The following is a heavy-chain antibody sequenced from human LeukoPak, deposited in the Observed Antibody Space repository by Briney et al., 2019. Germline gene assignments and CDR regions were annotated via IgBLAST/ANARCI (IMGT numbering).Heavy chain of an antibody. CDR1: GFTFSSYA. J-gene: IGHJ4*02. V-gene: IGHV3-23*01. CDR2: ISGSGDGT. Sequence: GGSLRLSCAASGFTFSSYAMTWVRQAPGKGLEWVSAISGSGDGTFNADSVKGRFTISRDNSKNTLNLQMNSLRAEDTAVYYCAKSAHVCTTLLDYWGQGTLVTVSS. CDR3: AKSAHVCTTLLDY. D-gene: IGHD5/OR15-5a*01.